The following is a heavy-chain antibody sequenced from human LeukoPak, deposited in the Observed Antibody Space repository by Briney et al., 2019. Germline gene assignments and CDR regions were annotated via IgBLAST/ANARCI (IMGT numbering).Heavy chain of an antibody. CDR2: IIPILGIA. CDR1: GGTFSGYA. CDR3: ARSIAVAGMSFQH. Sequence: ASVKVSCKASGGTFSGYAISWERQAPGQGLEWMGRIIPILGIANYAQKFQGRVTITADKSTSTAYMELSSLRSEDTAVYYCARSIAVAGMSFQHWGQGTLVTVSS. D-gene: IGHD6-19*01. V-gene: IGHV1-69*04. J-gene: IGHJ1*01.